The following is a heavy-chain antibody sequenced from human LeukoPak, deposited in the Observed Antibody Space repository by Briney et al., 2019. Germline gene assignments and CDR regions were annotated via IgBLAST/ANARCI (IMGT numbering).Heavy chain of an antibody. V-gene: IGHV4-38-2*02. D-gene: IGHD3-22*01. CDR2: ISQSGST. J-gene: IGHJ5*02. Sequence: SETLSLTCTVSGVSMDSDDYWGWIRQPPGKGLEWIGTISQSGSTSYNPSLKSRVTISVDTSKNQFSLKLSSVTAADTAVYYCARHPPPWDSSGYYVVGRNWFDPWGQGTLVTVSS. CDR3: ARHPPPWDSSGYYVVGRNWFDP. CDR1: GVSMDSDDY.